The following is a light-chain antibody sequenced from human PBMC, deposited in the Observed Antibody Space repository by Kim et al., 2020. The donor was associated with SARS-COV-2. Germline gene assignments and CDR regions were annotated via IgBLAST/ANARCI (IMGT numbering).Light chain of an antibody. CDR1: GGRIASKV. J-gene: IGLJ3*02. Sequence: KTGTPSRTRRGGRIASKVVQWYRQSPGRAPTTVFYADNKRPSGVPALSAAPIDSSAHSASLPVFGLRTEDGADYYCRSYAGSDVWVLGRGPRLTV. CDR2: ADN. CDR3: RSYAGSDVWV. V-gene: IGLV6-57*03.